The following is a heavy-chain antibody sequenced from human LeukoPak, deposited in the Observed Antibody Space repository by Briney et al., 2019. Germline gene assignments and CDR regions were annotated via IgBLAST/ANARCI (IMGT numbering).Heavy chain of an antibody. J-gene: IGHJ4*02. CDR2: IDPDDADT. CDR3: ARPVEMATINGFDY. D-gene: IGHD5-24*01. V-gene: IGHV5-51*01. Sequence: GESLKISCKGSGYSFTSYWSGWVRQMPGKGLEWRGIIDPDDADTRYSPSFQGQVTISADKSISTAYLQWNNLKASDTAIYYCARPVEMATINGFDYWGQGTLVTVSS. CDR1: GYSFTSYW.